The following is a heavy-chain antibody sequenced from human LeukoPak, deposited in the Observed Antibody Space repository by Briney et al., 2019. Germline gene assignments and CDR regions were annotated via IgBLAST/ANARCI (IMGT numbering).Heavy chain of an antibody. CDR1: GYIFTSSY. Sequence: ASVKVSCKASGYIFTSSYIHWVRQAPGQGLEWMGMINPSGGSTGYAQKFQGRVTMTRDMSTSTAYMELSRLRSDDTAVYYCARDGYYGSGSYYNEDYWGQGTLVTVSS. CDR2: INPSGGST. CDR3: ARDGYYGSGSYYNEDY. D-gene: IGHD3-10*01. V-gene: IGHV1-46*01. J-gene: IGHJ4*02.